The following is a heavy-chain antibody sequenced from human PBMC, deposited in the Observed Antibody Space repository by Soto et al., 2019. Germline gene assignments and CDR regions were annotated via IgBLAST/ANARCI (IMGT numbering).Heavy chain of an antibody. V-gene: IGHV1-69*01. J-gene: IGHJ4*02. D-gene: IGHD1-7*01. CDR1: GGTFSSYA. Sequence: QVQLVQSGAEVKKPGSSVKVSCKASGGTFSSYAISWVRQAPGQGLEWMGGIIPIFGTASYAQKFQGRVTITGDESMSTAYMELSSLRSEDTAVYYCVNWNYVVGTVASKGYFDYWGQGTLVTVSS. CDR3: VNWNYVVGTVASKGYFDY. CDR2: IIPIFGTA.